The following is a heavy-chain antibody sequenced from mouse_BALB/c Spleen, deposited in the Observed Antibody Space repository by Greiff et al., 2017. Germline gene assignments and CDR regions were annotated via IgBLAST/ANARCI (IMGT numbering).Heavy chain of an antibody. J-gene: IGHJ4*01. CDR1: GYSFTGYY. CDR2: ISCYNGAT. CDR3: ARWTYYGNYVGYAMDY. Sequence: LVKPGASVKISCKASGYSFTGYYMHWVKQSHGKSLEWIGYISCYNGATSYNQKFKGKATFTVDTSSSTAYMQFNSLTSEDSAVYYCARWTYYGNYVGYAMDYWGQGTSVTVSS. V-gene: IGHV1S34*01. D-gene: IGHD2-10*01.